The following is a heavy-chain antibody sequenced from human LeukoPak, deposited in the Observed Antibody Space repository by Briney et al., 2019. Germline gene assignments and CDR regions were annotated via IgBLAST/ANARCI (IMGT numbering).Heavy chain of an antibody. Sequence: GASVKVSCKASGYTFSGYYIHWVRQAPGQGLEWMGWISAYNGNTNYAQKLQGRVTMTTDTSTSTAYMELRSLRSDDTAVYYCARASRVRAAADLNWFDPWGQGTLVTVSS. V-gene: IGHV1-18*04. CDR2: ISAYNGNT. D-gene: IGHD6-13*01. J-gene: IGHJ5*02. CDR3: ARASRVRAAADLNWFDP. CDR1: GYTFSGYY.